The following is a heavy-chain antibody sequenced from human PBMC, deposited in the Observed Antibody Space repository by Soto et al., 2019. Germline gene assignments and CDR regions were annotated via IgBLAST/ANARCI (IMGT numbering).Heavy chain of an antibody. J-gene: IGHJ3*02. CDR2: IWYDGSNK. CDR1: GFTFSSYG. V-gene: IGHV3-33*08. D-gene: IGHD6-13*01. Sequence: GGSLRLSCAASGFTFSSYGMHWVRQAPGKGLEWVAVIWYDGSNKYYADSVKGRFTISRDNSKNTLYLQMNSLRAEDTDVYYCARGGVAAAGTPDAFDIWGQGTMVTVSS. CDR3: ARGGVAAAGTPDAFDI.